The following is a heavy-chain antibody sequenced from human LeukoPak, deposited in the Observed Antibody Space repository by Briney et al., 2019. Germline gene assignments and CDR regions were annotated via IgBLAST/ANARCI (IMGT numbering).Heavy chain of an antibody. CDR3: AREGRLAGAFDI. CDR2: IKPDGSQK. V-gene: IGHV3-7*04. CDR1: GFTFSTYW. Sequence: PGGSLRLSCTASGFTFSTYWMNCVRQAPGKGLEWVADIKPDGSQKSYVDSVKGRFTISRDNAKNSLYLQMNSLRAEDTAVYYCAREGRLAGAFDIWGQGTMVTVSS. J-gene: IGHJ3*02.